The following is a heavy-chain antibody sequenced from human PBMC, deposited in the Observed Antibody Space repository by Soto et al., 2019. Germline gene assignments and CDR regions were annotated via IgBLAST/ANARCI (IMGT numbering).Heavy chain of an antibody. CDR3: AKDFRRLRGYDY. Sequence: GGSLRLSCAASGFSFSDYYMSWIRQAPGKGLEWVSYISGSGSSIYYADSVKGRFSISRDNSKNTLYLQLNSLRAEDTAVYYCAKDFRRLRGYDYWGQGTLVTVSS. D-gene: IGHD2-21*01. CDR1: GFSFSDYY. V-gene: IGHV3-11*01. CDR2: ISGSGSSI. J-gene: IGHJ4*02.